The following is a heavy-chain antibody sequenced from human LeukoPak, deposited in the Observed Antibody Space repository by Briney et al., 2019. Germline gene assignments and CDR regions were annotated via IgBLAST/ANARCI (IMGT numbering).Heavy chain of an antibody. Sequence: TSETLSLTCTVSGGSISNYYWSWIRQPPGKGLEWIGYIHHNVSPTYNPSLRSRVTISVDTSKNQFSLKVSSVTAADTAVYYCTRERVRGYSYGDPGYWGQGTLVTVSS. CDR3: TRERVRGYSYGDPGY. CDR1: GGSISNYY. V-gene: IGHV4-59*01. D-gene: IGHD5-18*01. CDR2: IHHNVSP. J-gene: IGHJ4*02.